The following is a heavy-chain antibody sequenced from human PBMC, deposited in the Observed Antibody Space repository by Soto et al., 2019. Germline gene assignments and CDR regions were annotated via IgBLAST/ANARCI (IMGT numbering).Heavy chain of an antibody. Sequence: EVQLVESGGGLVMPGGSLRLSCAASGFTFSTYHMKWVRQAPGKGLEWVSSINPSSSHIYYADSVRGRFTISRDNSKNSMDLQMNSLRTEDAAVYYCARGYCGGGGCYLRRDAIDVWGQGTMVTVSS. CDR3: ARGYCGGGGCYLRRDAIDV. J-gene: IGHJ3*01. D-gene: IGHD2-15*01. CDR2: INPSSSHI. CDR1: GFTFSTYH. V-gene: IGHV3-21*01.